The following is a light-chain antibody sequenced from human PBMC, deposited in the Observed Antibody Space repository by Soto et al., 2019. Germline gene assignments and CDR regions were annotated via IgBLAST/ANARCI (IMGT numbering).Light chain of an antibody. Sequence: DIQMTQSPSSLSASVGDSVTITCRASQSITVYLNWYQQKAGQAPKLLIYAASSLQSGVPSRFRGGGSRTEFTLNISSLQPDDSATYYCQQSYNSPPITIGGGTRL. CDR2: AAS. CDR3: QQSYNSPPIT. V-gene: IGKV1-39*01. J-gene: IGKJ4*01. CDR1: QSITVY.